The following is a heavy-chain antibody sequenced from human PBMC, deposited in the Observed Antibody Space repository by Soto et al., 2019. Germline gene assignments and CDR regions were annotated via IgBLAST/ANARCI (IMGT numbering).Heavy chain of an antibody. Sequence: GGSLRLSCAASGFTFSDHYMDWVRQAPGKGLEWVGRTRNKANSYTTEYAASVKGRFTISRDDSKNSPYLQMNSLKTDDTAVYYCARVHPGNYVWGSYRSADLDYWGQGTLVTVSS. J-gene: IGHJ4*02. V-gene: IGHV3-72*01. CDR2: TRNKANSYTT. D-gene: IGHD3-16*02. CDR1: GFTFSDHY. CDR3: ARVHPGNYVWGSYRSADLDY.